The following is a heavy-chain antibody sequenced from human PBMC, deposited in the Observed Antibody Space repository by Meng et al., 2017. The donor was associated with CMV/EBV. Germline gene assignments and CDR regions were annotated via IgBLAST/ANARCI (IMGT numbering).Heavy chain of an antibody. CDR2: ISWDGGST. J-gene: IGHJ6*02. Sequence: GGSLRLSCAASGFTFDDYTMHWVRQAPGKGLEWVSLISWDGGSTYYADSVKGRFTISRDNSKNSLYLQMNSLRTEDTALYYCAKDMGNPRGYYYGMDVWGRGTTVTVSS. V-gene: IGHV3-43*01. CDR1: GFTFDDYT. CDR3: AKDMGNPRGYYYGMDV. D-gene: IGHD7-27*01.